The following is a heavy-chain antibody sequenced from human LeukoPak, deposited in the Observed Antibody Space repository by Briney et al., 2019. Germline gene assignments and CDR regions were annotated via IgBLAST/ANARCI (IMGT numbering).Heavy chain of an antibody. CDR2: IHYSGNT. V-gene: IGHV4-59*01. CDR1: GASISSYS. D-gene: IGHD3-22*01. J-gene: IGHJ4*02. CDR3: ATHKSSVMVTSAFLL. Sequence: PSETLSLTCTASGASISSYSRSCVRQAPGKGLEWLGNIHYSGNTNYNPSPSLRRRVTISLDIPKNQFSLNLNSVLAADAADYYCATHKSSVMVTSAFLLWGREILVTVSS.